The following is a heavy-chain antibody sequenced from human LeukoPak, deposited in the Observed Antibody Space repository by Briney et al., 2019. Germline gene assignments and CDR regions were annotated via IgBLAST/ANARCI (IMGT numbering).Heavy chain of an antibody. CDR2: IRYSVST. D-gene: IGHD3-22*01. CDR1: GGSITTYF. J-gene: IGHJ3*02. Sequence: SETLSLTCTVSGGSITTYFWSWIRQPPGKGLEWVGYIRYSVSTSYNPSLKSRVTMSVDTSKNQLSLRLSSVTAADTAVYYCARRRYYYDSSAAAEAFDIWGQGTMVTVSS. CDR3: ARRRYYYDSSAAAEAFDI. V-gene: IGHV4-59*08.